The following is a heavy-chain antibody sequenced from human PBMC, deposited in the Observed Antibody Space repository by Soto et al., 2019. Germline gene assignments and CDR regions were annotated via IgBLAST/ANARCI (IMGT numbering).Heavy chain of an antibody. J-gene: IGHJ3*02. Sequence: QVQLVQSGAAVKKPGSSVKVSCKASGGTFSSYAISWVRQAPGQGLEWMGGIIPIFGTANYAQKFQGRVTITADESTSTAYMELSSLRSEDTAVYYCARVRDGYNKGADAFDIWGQGTMVTVSS. D-gene: IGHD5-12*01. CDR1: GGTFSSYA. V-gene: IGHV1-69*12. CDR2: IIPIFGTA. CDR3: ARVRDGYNKGADAFDI.